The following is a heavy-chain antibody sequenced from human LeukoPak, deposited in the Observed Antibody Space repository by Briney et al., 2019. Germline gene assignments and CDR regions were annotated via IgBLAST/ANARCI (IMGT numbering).Heavy chain of an antibody. V-gene: IGHV3-30*03. D-gene: IGHD1-26*01. J-gene: IGHJ4*02. CDR3: ARDGVLRWELLHPFDY. Sequence: PGGSLRLSCAASGFTFSSYGMHWVRQAPGKGLEWVAVISYDGSNKYYADSVKGRFTISRDNAKNSLYLQMNSLRAEDTAVYYCARDGVLRWELLHPFDYWGQGTLVTVSS. CDR2: ISYDGSNK. CDR1: GFTFSSYG.